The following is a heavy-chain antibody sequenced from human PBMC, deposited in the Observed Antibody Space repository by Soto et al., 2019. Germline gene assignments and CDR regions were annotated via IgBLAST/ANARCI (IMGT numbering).Heavy chain of an antibody. J-gene: IGHJ4*02. CDR3: AGPGYSSQDY. CDR2: ISGSGDDT. D-gene: IGHD5-18*01. Sequence: GGSLRLSCAASGLTFSSFALSWVRQAPGMGLEWVSAISGSGDDTDYADSVKGRFTISRDNSKNTLYLQMNSLRAEDTAVYYCAGPGYSSQDYWGQGALVTVSS. CDR1: GLTFSSFA. V-gene: IGHV3-23*01.